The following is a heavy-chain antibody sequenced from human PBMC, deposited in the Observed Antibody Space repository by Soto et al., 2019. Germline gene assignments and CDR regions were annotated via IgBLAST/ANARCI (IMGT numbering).Heavy chain of an antibody. CDR3: ARDHSVAGHFDY. CDR1: GGSISSYY. D-gene: IGHD6-19*01. V-gene: IGHV4-59*01. CDR2: IYYSGST. Sequence: LSLTCTVSGGSISSYYWSWIRQPPGKGLEWIGYIYYSGSTNYNPSLKSRVTISVDTSKNQFSLKLSSVTAADTAVYYCARDHSVAGHFDYWGQGTLVTVSS. J-gene: IGHJ4*02.